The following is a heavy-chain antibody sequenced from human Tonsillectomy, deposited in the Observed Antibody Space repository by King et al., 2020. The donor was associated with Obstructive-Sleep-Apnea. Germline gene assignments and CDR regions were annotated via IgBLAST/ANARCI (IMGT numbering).Heavy chain of an antibody. Sequence: QLVQSGGGLVQPGRSLRLSCAASGFTFDDYAMHWFRQAPGKGLEWVSGISWNSGSIGYADSVKGRFTIARDNAKNSLYLQMNSLRAEDTALYYGAKDMLGLHRYTDAFDIWGQGTMVTVSS. CDR3: AKDMLGLHRYTDAFDI. D-gene: IGHD5-24*01. V-gene: IGHV3-9*01. J-gene: IGHJ3*02. CDR1: GFTFDDYA. CDR2: ISWNSGSI.